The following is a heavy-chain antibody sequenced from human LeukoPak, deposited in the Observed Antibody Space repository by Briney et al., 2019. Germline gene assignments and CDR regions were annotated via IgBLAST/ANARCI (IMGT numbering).Heavy chain of an antibody. J-gene: IGHJ3*01. CDR2: INSDGRTT. CDR1: GFTFSSYW. V-gene: IGHV3-74*01. CDR3: ARSRQIAPPTLGAFDV. Sequence: GGSLRLSCVASGFTFSSYWMQWVRQAPGKGLVWVSRINSDGRTTNYADSVKGRFTISRDNTKDTLHLQMNSLRAEDTAVYYCARSRQIAPPTLGAFDVWGQGTMVTVSS.